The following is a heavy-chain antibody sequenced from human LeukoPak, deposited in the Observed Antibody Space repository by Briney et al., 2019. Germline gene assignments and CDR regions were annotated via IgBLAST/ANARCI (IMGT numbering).Heavy chain of an antibody. CDR3: ASVRGVVVVTSTTYIFDF. V-gene: IGHV4-39*01. Sequence: PSETLSLTCTVSDNSISGSSYYWGWIRQSPGKGLEWIGSISSAGHTYYNPSLYSRVTISVDTSKNQFSLNLQSVTAADTAVYYCASVRGVVVVTSTTYIFDFWGQGTLVTVTS. CDR2: ISSAGHT. CDR1: DNSISGSSYY. J-gene: IGHJ4*02. D-gene: IGHD2-15*01.